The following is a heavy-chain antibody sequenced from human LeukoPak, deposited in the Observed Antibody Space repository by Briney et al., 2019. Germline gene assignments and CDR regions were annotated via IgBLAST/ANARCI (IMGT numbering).Heavy chain of an antibody. J-gene: IGHJ6*01. CDR2: ISYDGSNK. Sequence: GGSLRLSCAASGFTFTRYGMHWVRQAPGKGVEWGAVISYDGSNKYYADSLKGRFTISRDNSKNTLYLQMNSLRAEDRAVYYCAKLGSSGWYTKLCVMDVWGEGSTVTASS. CDR3: AKLGSSGWYTKLCVMDV. D-gene: IGHD6-19*01. V-gene: IGHV3-30*18. CDR1: GFTFTRYG.